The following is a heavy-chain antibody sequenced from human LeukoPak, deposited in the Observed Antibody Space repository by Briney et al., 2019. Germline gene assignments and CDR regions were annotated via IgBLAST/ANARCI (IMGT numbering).Heavy chain of an antibody. CDR3: ARHNGWKTWFDP. Sequence: SETLSLTCTVSGGSISSYYWSWIRQPPGKGLEWIGYIYYSGSTNYNPSLKSRVTISVDTSKNQFSLKLSSVTAADTAVYYCARHNGWKTWFDPWGQGTLVTVSS. J-gene: IGHJ5*02. CDR2: IYYSGST. V-gene: IGHV4-59*08. CDR1: GGSISSYY. D-gene: IGHD6-19*01.